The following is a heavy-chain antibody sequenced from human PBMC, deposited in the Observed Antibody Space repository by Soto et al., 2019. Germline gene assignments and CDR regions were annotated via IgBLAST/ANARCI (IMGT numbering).Heavy chain of an antibody. CDR3: AGWFTIFGVVTSHYFDY. V-gene: IGHV4-59*08. Sequence: PSETLSLTCTVSGGSISSYYWSWIRQPPGKGLEWIGYIYYSGSTNYNPSLKSRVTISVDTSKNQFSLKLSSVTAADTAVYYCAGWFTIFGVVTSHYFDYWGQGTLVTVSS. D-gene: IGHD3-3*01. J-gene: IGHJ4*02. CDR1: GGSISSYY. CDR2: IYYSGST.